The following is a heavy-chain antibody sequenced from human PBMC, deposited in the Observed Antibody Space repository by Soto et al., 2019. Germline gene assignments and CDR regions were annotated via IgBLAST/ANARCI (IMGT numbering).Heavy chain of an antibody. CDR2: IYYSGST. J-gene: IGHJ6*03. CDR3: ARNYCSSTSCYPIYYYYMDV. CDR1: GGSISSSSYY. V-gene: IGHV4-39*01. D-gene: IGHD2-2*01. Sequence: SETLSLTCTVSGGSISSSSYYWGWIRQPPGKGLEWIGSIYYSGSTYYNPSPKSRVTISVDTSKNQFSLKLSSVTAADTAVYYCARNYCSSTSCYPIYYYYMDVWGKGTTVTVSS.